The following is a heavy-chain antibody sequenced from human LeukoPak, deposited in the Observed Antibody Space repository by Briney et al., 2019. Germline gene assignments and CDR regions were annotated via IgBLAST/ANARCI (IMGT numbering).Heavy chain of an antibody. CDR1: GFTFSSYW. CDR3: ARDSPTRSKDWFDP. Sequence: GGSLRLSCAASGFTFSSYWMSWVRQAPGKGLEWVANIKQDGSEKYYVDSVKGRFTISRDNAKNSLYLQMNSLRAEDTAVYYWARDSPTRSKDWFDPGGQGTLVTVS. J-gene: IGHJ5*02. CDR2: IKQDGSEK. D-gene: IGHD3-10*01. V-gene: IGHV3-7*01.